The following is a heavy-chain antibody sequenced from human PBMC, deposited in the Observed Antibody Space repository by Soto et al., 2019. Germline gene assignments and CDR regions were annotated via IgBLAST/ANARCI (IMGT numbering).Heavy chain of an antibody. V-gene: IGHV3-74*01. D-gene: IGHD2-2*01. J-gene: IGHJ6*02. CDR2: INSDGSST. CDR3: ASCPWRYCSSTSCYGLYYYYGMDV. Sequence: PGGSLRLSCAASGFTFSSYWMHWVRQAPGKGLVWVSRINSDGSSTSYADSVKGRFTISRDNAKNTLYLQMNSLRAEDTAVYYCASCPWRYCSSTSCYGLYYYYGMDVWGQGTTVTVSS. CDR1: GFTFSSYW.